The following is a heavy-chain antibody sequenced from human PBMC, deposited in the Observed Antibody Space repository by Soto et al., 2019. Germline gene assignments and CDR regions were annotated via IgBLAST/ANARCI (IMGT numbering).Heavy chain of an antibody. D-gene: IGHD2-15*01. CDR2: ISAYNGNT. Sequence: ASVKVSCKASGYTFTSYGISWVRQAPGQGLEWMGWISAYNGNTNYAQKLQGRVTMTTDTSTSTAYMELRSLRSDDTAVYYCARDSFLYCSGGSCYPDYYYYYGMDVWGQGTTVTVSS. J-gene: IGHJ6*02. CDR3: ARDSFLYCSGGSCYPDYYYYYGMDV. CDR1: GYTFTSYG. V-gene: IGHV1-18*01.